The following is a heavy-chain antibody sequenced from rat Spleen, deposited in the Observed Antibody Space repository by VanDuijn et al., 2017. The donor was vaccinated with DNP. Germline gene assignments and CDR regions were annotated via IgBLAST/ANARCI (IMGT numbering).Heavy chain of an antibody. CDR3: ARSHTTGLTWFAY. CDR2: IWAGGST. Sequence: QVQLKESGPGLVQPSQTLSLTCTVSGFSLTSHHVHWVRPPLGKGLVWMGTIWAGGSTNYNSAVQSRLSINRDTSESQVFLKMNSLQTEDTAMYFCARSHTTGLTWFAYWGQGTLVTVSS. D-gene: IGHD1-9*01. J-gene: IGHJ3*01. V-gene: IGHV2-72*01. CDR1: GFSLTSHH.